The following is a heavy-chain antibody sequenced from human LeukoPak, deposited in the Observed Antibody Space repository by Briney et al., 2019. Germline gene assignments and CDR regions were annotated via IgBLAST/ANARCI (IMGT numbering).Heavy chain of an antibody. Sequence: SETLSLTCTVSGGSISSYYWSWIRQPAGKGLEWIGRIYTSGSTNYNPSLKSRVTISVDTSKNQFSLKLSSVTAADTAVYYCAGIVVVPAAPTGYYYYMDVWGKGTTVTISS. D-gene: IGHD2-2*01. CDR2: IYTSGST. CDR3: AGIVVVPAAPTGYYYYMDV. V-gene: IGHV4-4*07. CDR1: GGSISSYY. J-gene: IGHJ6*03.